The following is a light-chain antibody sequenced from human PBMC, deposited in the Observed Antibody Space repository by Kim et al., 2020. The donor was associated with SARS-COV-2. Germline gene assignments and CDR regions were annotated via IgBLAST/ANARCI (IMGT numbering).Light chain of an antibody. CDR1: QKIDNW. CDR3: QQYYSYSWT. CDR2: DAS. J-gene: IGKJ1*01. V-gene: IGKV1-5*01. Sequence: DIQMTQSPSTLSASVGDSVTITCRASQKIDNWLAWYQQKPGKAPKFLIYDASTLEGGVPSRFSGRRSGTEFTLTIRSLQPEDFATYYCQQYYSYSWTFGQGTKVEI.